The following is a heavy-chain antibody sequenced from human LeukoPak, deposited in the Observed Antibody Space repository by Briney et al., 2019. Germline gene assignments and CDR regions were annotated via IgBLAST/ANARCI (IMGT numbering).Heavy chain of an antibody. J-gene: IGHJ4*02. CDR1: GGSFSGYY. CDR3: ARVIPRSSGFDY. D-gene: IGHD6-19*01. CDR2: INHSGST. Sequence: SETLSLTCAVYGGSFSGYYWSWIRQPPGKGLEWNGEINHSGSTNYNPSLKSRVTISVDTSKNQFSLKLSSVTAADTAVYYCARVIPRSSGFDYWGQGTLVTVSS. V-gene: IGHV4-34*01.